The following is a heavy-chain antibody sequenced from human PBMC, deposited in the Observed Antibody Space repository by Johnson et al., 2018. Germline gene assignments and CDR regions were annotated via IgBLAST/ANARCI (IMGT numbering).Heavy chain of an antibody. CDR2: INPSVGST. D-gene: IGHD2-2*02. CDR1: GGTFSSYA. CDR3: ARTRPAAILNYDYYYGMDV. J-gene: IGHJ6*02. V-gene: IGHV1-69*18. Sequence: QVQLVESGAEVKKPGSSVKVSCKASGGTFSSYAISWVRQAPGQGLEWMGIINPSVGSTTYAQKFQGRVTITADESTSTAYMGLSSLRSEDTAVYYCARTRPAAILNYDYYYGMDVWGQGTTVTVSS.